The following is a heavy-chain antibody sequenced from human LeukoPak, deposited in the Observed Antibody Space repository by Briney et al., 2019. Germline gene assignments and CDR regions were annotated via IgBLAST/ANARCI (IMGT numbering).Heavy chain of an antibody. CDR1: GGSFSGYY. D-gene: IGHD6-13*01. CDR2: INHSGST. Sequence: SETLSLTCAVYGGSFSGYYWSWIRQPPGKGLEWIGEINHSGSTNYNPSLKSRVTISVDTSKNQFSLKLSSVTAADTAVYYCARVYSSSWKGNDWFDPWGQGTLVTVSS. V-gene: IGHV4-34*01. CDR3: ARVYSSSWKGNDWFDP. J-gene: IGHJ5*02.